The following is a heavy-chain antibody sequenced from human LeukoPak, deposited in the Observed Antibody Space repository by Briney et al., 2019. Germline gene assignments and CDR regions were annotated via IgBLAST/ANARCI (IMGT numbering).Heavy chain of an antibody. CDR1: GGSVSSGSYY. V-gene: IGHV4-61*01. Sequence: SETLSLTCTVSGGSVSSGSYYWSWIRQPPGKGLEWIGYIYYSGSTNYNPSLKSRVTISVDTSKNQFSLKLSSVTAADTAVYYCARGRGSSSWYYSDYWGQGTLVTVSS. J-gene: IGHJ4*02. CDR2: IYYSGST. D-gene: IGHD6-13*01. CDR3: ARGRGSSSWYYSDY.